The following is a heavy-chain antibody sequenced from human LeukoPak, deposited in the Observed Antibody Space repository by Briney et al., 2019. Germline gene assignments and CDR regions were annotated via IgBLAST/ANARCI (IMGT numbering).Heavy chain of an antibody. CDR1: GFTFSTYS. CDR3: ARDPPYSDSSGYYYDY. J-gene: IGHJ4*02. Sequence: GGSLRLSCAASGFTFSTYSMNWVRQAPGKGLEWVSSISGSSIYIYYADSVKGRFTISKDNAKNSLYLQMNSLRAEDTAVYYCARDPPYSDSSGYYYDYWGQGTLVTVSS. D-gene: IGHD3-22*01. CDR2: ISGSSIYI. V-gene: IGHV3-21*01.